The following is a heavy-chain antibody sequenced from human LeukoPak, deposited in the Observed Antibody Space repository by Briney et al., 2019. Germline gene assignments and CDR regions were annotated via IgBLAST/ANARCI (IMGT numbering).Heavy chain of an antibody. CDR1: GYTFTGYY. V-gene: IGHV1-2*02. D-gene: IGHD3-10*01. Sequence: RASVKVSCKASGYTFTGYYMHWVRQAPGQGLEWMGWINPNSGGTSFTQKFQGRVTMTRDTSIRTAYMEVSRLRSDDTAVYYCARGRSIEGSGSLWKYWGQGTLVTVSS. CDR3: ARGRSIEGSGSLWKY. CDR2: INPNSGGT. J-gene: IGHJ4*02.